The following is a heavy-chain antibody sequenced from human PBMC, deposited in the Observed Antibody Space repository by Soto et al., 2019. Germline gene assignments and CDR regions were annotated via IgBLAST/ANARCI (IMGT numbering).Heavy chain of an antibody. Sequence: ASVKVSCKASGYTFTSYGISWVRQAPGQGLEWMGWISAYNGNTNYAQKLQGRVTMTTDTSTSTAYMELRSLRSDDTAVYYCARDVLRYFDWLRFDPANRFDPWG. V-gene: IGHV1-18*04. CDR3: ARDVLRYFDWLRFDPANRFDP. D-gene: IGHD3-9*01. CDR1: GYTFTSYG. J-gene: IGHJ5*02. CDR2: ISAYNGNT.